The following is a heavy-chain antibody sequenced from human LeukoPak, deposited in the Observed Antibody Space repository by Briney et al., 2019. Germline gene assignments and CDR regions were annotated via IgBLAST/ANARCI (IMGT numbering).Heavy chain of an antibody. D-gene: IGHD3-10*01. J-gene: IGHJ5*02. CDR2: IIPICGTA. CDR3: ARDVPYYYGSGSYYSPLGFDP. V-gene: IGHV1-69*01. CDR1: GGTFSSYA. Sequence: GSSVMVSCKASGGTFSSYAISWVRQAPGQGLEWMGGIIPICGTANYAQKFQGRVTITADESTSTAYMELSSLRSEDTAVYYCARDVPYYYGSGSYYSPLGFDPWGQGTLVTVSS.